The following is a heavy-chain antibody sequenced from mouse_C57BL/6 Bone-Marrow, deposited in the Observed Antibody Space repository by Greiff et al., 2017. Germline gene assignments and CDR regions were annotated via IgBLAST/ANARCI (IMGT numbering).Heavy chain of an antibody. Sequence: QVQLKESGAELVKPGASVKMSCKASGYTFTTYPIEWMKQNHGKSLEWIGNFHPYNDDTKYNEKFKGKATLTVEKSSSTVYLELSRLTSDDSAVYYCGRVKRLRRGAWFAYWGQGTLVTVSA. CDR3: GRVKRLRRGAWFAY. CDR2: FHPYNDDT. J-gene: IGHJ3*01. V-gene: IGHV1-47*01. D-gene: IGHD2-4*01. CDR1: GYTFTTYP.